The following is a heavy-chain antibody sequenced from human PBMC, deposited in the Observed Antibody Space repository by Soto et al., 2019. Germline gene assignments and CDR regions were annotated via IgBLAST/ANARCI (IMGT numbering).Heavy chain of an antibody. J-gene: IGHJ6*04. V-gene: IGHV5-51*01. CDR3: ARQRADDSWSWYPGPGVYCYYGKNF. CDR1: GYSFTSYW. Sequence: GESLKISCKGSGYSFTSYWIGWVRQIPGHGLEWMGIIYPGDSDTRYSPSFQGQVTISADKSISTAYLQWSSLTASDTATYYCARQRADDSWSWYPGPGVYCYYGKNFCGRMSTAAVSS. D-gene: IGHD3-3*01. CDR2: IYPGDSDT.